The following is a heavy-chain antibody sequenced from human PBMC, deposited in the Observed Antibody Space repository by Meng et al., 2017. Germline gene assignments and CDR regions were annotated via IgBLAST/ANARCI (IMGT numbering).Heavy chain of an antibody. V-gene: IGHV3-11*01. Sequence: QVQLVDSGGGLVKPGGSLRLSCAGSGFTFSDYYMSWIRQAPGKGLEWVSYITSSASTIHYADSVKGRFTISRDNAKNSLYLQMNSLRAEDTAVYYCARVMGSYSSDYWGPGTLVTVSS. CDR3: ARVMGSYSSDY. J-gene: IGHJ4*02. CDR1: GFTFSDYY. CDR2: ITSSASTI. D-gene: IGHD6-13*01.